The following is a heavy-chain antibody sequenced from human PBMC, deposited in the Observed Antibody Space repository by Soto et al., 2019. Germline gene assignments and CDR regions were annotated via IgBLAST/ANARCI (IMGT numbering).Heavy chain of an antibody. CDR1: GGSISTVDYW. CDR2: IYDGGRT. Sequence: QVQLQESGPGLVKPSQTLSLTCTVSGGSISTVDYWWSWIRQSPDMGLEWIGHIYDGGRTYNNPSLESRGTMSVDTSKGQLSLTLSSVSAADTAVYYCARGPSGDKVDSWGQGTLVTVSS. D-gene: IGHD7-27*01. J-gene: IGHJ4*02. CDR3: ARGPSGDKVDS. V-gene: IGHV4-30-4*01.